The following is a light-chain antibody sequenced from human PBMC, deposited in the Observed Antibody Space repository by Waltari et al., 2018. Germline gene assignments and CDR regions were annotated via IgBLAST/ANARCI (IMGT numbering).Light chain of an antibody. Sequence: EIVMTQSPATLPVSPGARATLSCRASPSVSSNLAWYQQTPGQPLRLLIFDASRRATGIPARFSGSGSGTEFTLTISSLQSEDFAVYYCQQYNNWPPYTFGQGTKLDIK. J-gene: IGKJ2*01. V-gene: IGKV3-15*01. CDR3: QQYNNWPPYT. CDR2: DAS. CDR1: PSVSSN.